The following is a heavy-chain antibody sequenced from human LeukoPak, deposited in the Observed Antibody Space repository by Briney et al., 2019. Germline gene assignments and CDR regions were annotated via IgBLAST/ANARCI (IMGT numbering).Heavy chain of an antibody. D-gene: IGHD2-8*01. CDR2: ITPSSGSA. J-gene: IGHJ4*02. V-gene: IGHV1-46*02. CDR1: GDNYNSYN. CDR3: VSQWGREPYFDD. Sequence: ASVKVSCKASGDNYNSYNFHWVRQAPGQGLEWMGMITPSSGSATYVQNYQGRVSMTADTSTNTDYLEVSNLKSEDTALYYCVSQWGREPYFDDWGQGTLVTVS.